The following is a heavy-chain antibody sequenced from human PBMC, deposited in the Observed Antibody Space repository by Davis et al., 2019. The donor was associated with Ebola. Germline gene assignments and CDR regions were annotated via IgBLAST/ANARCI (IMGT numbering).Heavy chain of an antibody. V-gene: IGHV1-69*04. CDR1: GGTFSSYA. J-gene: IGHJ3*02. Sequence: SVKVSCKASGGTFSSYAISWVRQAPGQGLEWMGRIIPILGLANYAQKFQGRVTITADKSTSTAYMELSSLRSEDTAVYYCARALAFDAFDIWGQGTMVTVSS. CDR2: IIPILGLA. CDR3: ARALAFDAFDI.